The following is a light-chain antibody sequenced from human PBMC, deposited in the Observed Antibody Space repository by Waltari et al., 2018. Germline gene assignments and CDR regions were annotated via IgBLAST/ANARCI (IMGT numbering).Light chain of an antibody. CDR3: CSYAGSFTFV. V-gene: IGLV2-11*01. CDR2: DVS. CDR1: SGDVGGYNY. J-gene: IGLJ1*01. Sequence: QSALTQPRSVSGSPGQSVAISCTGTSGDVGGYNYVSWFQQHPSKAPKLMIYDVSKRPSGVPDRCSGSKSGNTASLTISGLQAEDEADYYCCSYAGSFTFVFGTETKVTVL.